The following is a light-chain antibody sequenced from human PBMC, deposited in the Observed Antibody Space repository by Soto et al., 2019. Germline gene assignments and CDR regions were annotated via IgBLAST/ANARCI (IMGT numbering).Light chain of an antibody. CDR3: QKYNSAPQT. V-gene: IGKV1-27*01. J-gene: IGKJ3*01. CDR2: GAS. CDR1: QGISNY. Sequence: DIQMTQSPSSLSASVGDRVTITCRASQGISNYLAWYQQKPGKVPKLLMYGASTLQSGVPSRFSGSGSGTEFTLFISSLQPEDVATYYCQKYNSAPQTFGPGTKVDIK.